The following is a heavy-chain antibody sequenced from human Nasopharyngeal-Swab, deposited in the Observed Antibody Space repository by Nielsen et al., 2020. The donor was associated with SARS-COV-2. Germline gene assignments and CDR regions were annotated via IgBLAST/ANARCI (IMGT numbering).Heavy chain of an antibody. CDR3: ARAGRIIELFDY. CDR2: IIPILGIA. Sequence: SVQVSCKASGGTFSSYAISWVRQAPGQGLEWMGRIIPILGIANYAQKFQGRVTITADKSTSTAYMELSSLRSEDTAVYYCARAGRIIELFDYWGQGTLVTVSS. J-gene: IGHJ4*02. D-gene: IGHD3-16*02. V-gene: IGHV1-69*04. CDR1: GGTFSSYA.